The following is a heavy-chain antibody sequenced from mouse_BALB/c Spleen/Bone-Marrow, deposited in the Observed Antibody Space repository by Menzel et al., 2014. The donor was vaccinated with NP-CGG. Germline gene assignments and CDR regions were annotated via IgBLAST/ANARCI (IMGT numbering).Heavy chain of an antibody. V-gene: IGHV8-12*01. CDR3: ARREGLRRGMDY. J-gene: IGHJ4*01. D-gene: IGHD2-4*01. CDR2: IYWDDDK. CDR1: GFSLSTSGMG. Sequence: QVTLKESGPGILQPSQTLSLPCSFSGFSLSTSGMGVSWIRQPSGKGLEWLAHIYWDDDKRYNPSLKSRLTISKDTSSNQVFLKITSVDTADTATYYCARREGLRRGMDYWGQGTSVTVSS.